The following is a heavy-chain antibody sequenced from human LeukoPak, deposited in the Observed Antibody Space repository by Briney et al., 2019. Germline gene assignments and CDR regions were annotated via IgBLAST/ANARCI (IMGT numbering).Heavy chain of an antibody. CDR3: ARHHYDFWSGYQDAFDI. CDR2: IYYSGST. V-gene: IGHV4-31*03. Sequence: SETLSLTCTVSGGSISSGGYYWSWIRQHPGKGLEWIGYIYYSGSTYYNPSLKSRVTISVDTSKNQFSLKLSSVTAADTAVYYCARHHYDFWSGYQDAFDIWGQGTMVTVSS. CDR1: GGSISSGGYY. D-gene: IGHD3-3*01. J-gene: IGHJ3*02.